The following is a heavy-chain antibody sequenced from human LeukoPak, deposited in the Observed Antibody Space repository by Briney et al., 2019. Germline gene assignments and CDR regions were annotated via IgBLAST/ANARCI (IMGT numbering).Heavy chain of an antibody. J-gene: IGHJ2*01. CDR1: GGPISSYY. CDR2: IYTSGST. CDR3: ARDRPHYDSSGYTYWYFDL. Sequence: SETLSLTCTVSGGPISSYYWSWIRQPAGKGLEWIGRIYTSGSTNQNPSLKSRVTMSVDTSKNQFSLKLSSVTAADTAVYYCARDRPHYDSSGYTYWYFDLWGRGTLVTVSS. D-gene: IGHD3-22*01. V-gene: IGHV4-4*07.